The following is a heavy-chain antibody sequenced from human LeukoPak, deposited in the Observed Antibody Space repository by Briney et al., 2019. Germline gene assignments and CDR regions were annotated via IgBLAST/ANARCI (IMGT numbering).Heavy chain of an antibody. CDR2: IYYSGST. CDR3: AREDNGAFDI. CDR1: GGSMSGYY. Sequence: SETLSLTCTVSGGSMSGYYWSWIRQPPGKGLEWLGYIYYSGSTNYNPSLKSRVTISVDTSKNQFSLKLNSVTAADTAVYYCAREDNGAFDIWGQGTMVTVSS. V-gene: IGHV4-59*01. D-gene: IGHD1-1*01. J-gene: IGHJ3*02.